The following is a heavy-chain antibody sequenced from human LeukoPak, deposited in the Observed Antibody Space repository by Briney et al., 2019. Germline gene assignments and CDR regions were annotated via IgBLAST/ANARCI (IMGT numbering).Heavy chain of an antibody. CDR3: AGGPGFLIDC. CDR1: GFTFSSYW. J-gene: IGHJ4*02. V-gene: IGHV3-7*01. Sequence: PGVALRLSCAASGFTFSSYWMSWVRQAPGKGLEWVANINQGGSQKHYVDSVKGRLTISRDNAKNLLYLQMDSLRAEDTAVYYCAGGPGFLIDCWGQGSLVTVSS. CDR2: INQGGSQK. D-gene: IGHD3-3*01.